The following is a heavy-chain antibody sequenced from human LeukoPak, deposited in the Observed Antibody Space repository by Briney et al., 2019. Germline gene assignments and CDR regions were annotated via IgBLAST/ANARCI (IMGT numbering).Heavy chain of an antibody. CDR2: INPHSGGT. V-gene: IGHV1-2*02. J-gene: IGHJ2*01. D-gene: IGHD4-17*01. CDR3: ARDRFPMTTVTTAGDL. Sequence: ASVKVSCKASGYTFTGYYMHWVRQAPGQGLEWMGWINPHSGGTKYAQKFQGRVTMTRDTSISTVYMEVSRLRSDDTAVYYCARDRFPMTTVTTAGDLWGRGTLVTVSS. CDR1: GYTFTGYY.